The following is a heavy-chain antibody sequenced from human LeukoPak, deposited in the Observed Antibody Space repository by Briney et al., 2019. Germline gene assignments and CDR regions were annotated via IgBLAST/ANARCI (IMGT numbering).Heavy chain of an antibody. D-gene: IGHD2-15*01. CDR1: GFTFSSYS. J-gene: IGHJ6*02. V-gene: IGHV3-21*01. Sequence: PGGSLRLSCAASGFTFSSYSMNWVRQAPGKGLEWVSSISSSSSYIYYADSVKGRFTISRDNAKNSLYLQMNSLRAEDTAVYYCARDLGGVVAATPTDGMDVWGQGTTVTVSS. CDR2: ISSSSSYI. CDR3: ARDLGGVVAATPTDGMDV.